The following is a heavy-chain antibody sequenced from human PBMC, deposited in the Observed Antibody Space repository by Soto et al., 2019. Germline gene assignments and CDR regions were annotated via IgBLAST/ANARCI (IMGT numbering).Heavy chain of an antibody. V-gene: IGHV1-18*04. Sequence: ASVKVSCKASGYTFTSYGISWVRQAPGQGLEWMGWISAYNGNTNYAQKLQGRVTMTTDTSTSTAYMELRSLRSDDTAVYYCAREAYYDFWSGYYSSWADYWGQGTLVT. CDR2: ISAYNGNT. D-gene: IGHD3-3*01. J-gene: IGHJ4*02. CDR3: AREAYYDFWSGYYSSWADY. CDR1: GYTFTSYG.